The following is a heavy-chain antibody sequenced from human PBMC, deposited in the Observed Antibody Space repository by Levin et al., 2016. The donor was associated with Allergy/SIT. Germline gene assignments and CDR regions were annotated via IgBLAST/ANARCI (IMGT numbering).Heavy chain of an antibody. D-gene: IGHD3-16*01. CDR2: IYHTGNI. Sequence: SETLSLTCAVSGDFISSGNWWVWVRQPPGKGLEWIAEIYHTGNINYNPSLKSRVTLSLDKSKNQFSLNLRSVTAADTAMYYCARAGPCSGCYDVESWGQGILVTVSS. J-gene: IGHJ4*02. V-gene: IGHV4-4*02. CDR3: ARAGPCSGCYDVES. CDR1: GDFISSGNW.